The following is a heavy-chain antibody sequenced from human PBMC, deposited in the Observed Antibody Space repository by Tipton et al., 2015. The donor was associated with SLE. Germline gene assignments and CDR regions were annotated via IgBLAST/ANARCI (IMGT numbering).Heavy chain of an antibody. V-gene: IGHV1-8*01. D-gene: IGHD6-13*01. J-gene: IGHJ6*02. Sequence: QSGAEVKKPGASVKVSCKASGYTFTSYDINWVRQATGQGLEWMGWMNPNSGNTGYAQKFQGRVTMTRNTSISTAYMELSSLRSEDAAVYYWAGGIRFRTGAGGIAAAAKDYYYGMDVWGQGTTVTVSS. CDR3: AGGIRFRTGAGGIAAAAKDYYYGMDV. CDR1: GYTFTSYD. CDR2: MNPNSGNT.